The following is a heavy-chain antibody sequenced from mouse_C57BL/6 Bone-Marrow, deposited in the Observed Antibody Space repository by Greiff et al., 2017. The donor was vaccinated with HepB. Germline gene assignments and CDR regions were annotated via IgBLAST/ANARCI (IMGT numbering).Heavy chain of an antibody. V-gene: IGHV14-4*01. CDR2: IDLENGDT. CDR1: GFNIKDDY. D-gene: IGHD1-1*01. CDR3: TTEALFYAMDY. Sequence: EVQLQQSGAELVRPGASVKLSCTASGFNIKDDYMHGVKQRPEQGLEWIGWIDLENGDTEYASKFQGKATITADTSSNTAYLQLSSLTSEDTAVYYCTTEALFYAMDYWGQGTSVTVSS. J-gene: IGHJ4*01.